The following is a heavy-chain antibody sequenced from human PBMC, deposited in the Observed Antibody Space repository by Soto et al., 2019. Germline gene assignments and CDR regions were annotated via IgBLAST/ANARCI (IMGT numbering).Heavy chain of an antibody. J-gene: IGHJ4*02. V-gene: IGHV1-69*01. CDR2: IIPKRGSA. CDR1: GGGKLRDYR. D-gene: IGHD5-12*01. Sequence: QVQLVQSGAEVKEAGYSVKVSCKASGGGKLRDYRNTWVRRAPGQGLEWMGGIIPKRGSANYAQKFQGRVTGTADASTNSIYIALRSLRSDDTVVYYCARGGEGYNSRADYLGQGTPVPVSS. CDR3: ARGGEGYNSRADY.